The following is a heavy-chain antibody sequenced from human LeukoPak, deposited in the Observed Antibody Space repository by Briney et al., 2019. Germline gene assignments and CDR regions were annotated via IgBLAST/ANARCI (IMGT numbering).Heavy chain of an antibody. Sequence: GGSLRLSCAASGLTFSDYGIHWVRQAPGKGLEWVAVISYDGSNKYYADSVKGRFTISRDNSKNTLYLQMNSLRPEDTAVYYCAKPFAAVSAGFSYYFDYWGQGTLVTVSS. D-gene: IGHD6-19*01. V-gene: IGHV3-30*18. J-gene: IGHJ4*02. CDR2: ISYDGSNK. CDR3: AKPFAAVSAGFSYYFDY. CDR1: GLTFSDYG.